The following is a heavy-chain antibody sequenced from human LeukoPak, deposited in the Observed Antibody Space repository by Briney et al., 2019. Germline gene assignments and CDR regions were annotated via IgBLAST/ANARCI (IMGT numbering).Heavy chain of an antibody. J-gene: IGHJ4*02. V-gene: IGHV3-43*02. CDR2: ISGDGGST. D-gene: IGHD5-18*01. CDR3: AKDNTYSYGPYYFDY. CDR1: GFTFDGYA. Sequence: GGSLRLSCAASGFTFDGYAMHWVRQAPGKGLEWVSLISGDGGSTYYADSVKGRFTISRDNSKNSLYLQMNSLRTEDTALYYCAKDNTYSYGPYYFDYWGQGTLVTVSS.